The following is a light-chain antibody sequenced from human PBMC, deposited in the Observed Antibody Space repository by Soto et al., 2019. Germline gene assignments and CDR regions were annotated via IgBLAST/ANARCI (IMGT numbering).Light chain of an antibody. CDR2: DVS. V-gene: IGLV2-11*01. CDR1: ISDVGVYNY. J-gene: IGLJ2*01. Sequence: QSALTQPRSVSGSPGQSVTISFTGTISDVGVYNYFSWYQQHPGKAPKLMIYDVSKRPSGVPDRFSGSKSGNTASLTISGLQAEDEADYYCCSYAGSYTRVFGGGTKVTVL. CDR3: CSYAGSYTRV.